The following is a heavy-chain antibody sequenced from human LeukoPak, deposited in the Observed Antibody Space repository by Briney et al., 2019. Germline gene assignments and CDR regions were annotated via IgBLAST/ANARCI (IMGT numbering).Heavy chain of an antibody. J-gene: IGHJ3*02. V-gene: IGHV4-59*01. CDR3: AKDPYSSSPGVGGDAFDI. CDR1: GGSISSYY. CDR2: IHYSGST. Sequence: SETLSLTCTVSGGSISSYYWSWIRQPPGKGLEWIGYIHYSGSTNYNPSLKSRVTISVDTSKNQFSLKLSSVTAADTAVYYCAKDPYSSSPGVGGDAFDIWGQGTMVTVSS. D-gene: IGHD6-6*01.